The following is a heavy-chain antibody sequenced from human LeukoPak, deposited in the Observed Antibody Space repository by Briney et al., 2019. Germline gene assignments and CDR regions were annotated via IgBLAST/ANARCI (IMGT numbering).Heavy chain of an antibody. CDR2: IYNSANT. CDR3: ARHSRSGYIGYENAFDI. V-gene: IGHV4-39*01. Sequence: PSETLSLTCTVSGDSISSSSYCWDWIRQPPGKGLEWIGNIYNSANTHYNPSLKTRITMSVDTSKNQFSLKLNSVTAADTGIYYRARHSRSGYIGYENAFDIWGQGTMVTVSS. D-gene: IGHD5-12*01. J-gene: IGHJ3*02. CDR1: GDSISSSSYC.